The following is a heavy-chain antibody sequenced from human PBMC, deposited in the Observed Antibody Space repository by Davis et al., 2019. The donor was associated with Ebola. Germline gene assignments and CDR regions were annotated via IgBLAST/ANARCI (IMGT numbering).Heavy chain of an antibody. CDR1: GGSFSGYY. Sequence: PSETLSLTCAVYGGSFSGYYWSWIRQPPGKGLEWIGSIYYSGSTYYNPSLKSRVTISVDTSKNQFSLKLSSVTAADTAVYYCARGEGPPGTWGQGTLVTVSS. CDR3: ARGEGPPGT. CDR2: IYYSGST. D-gene: IGHD6-13*01. J-gene: IGHJ5*02. V-gene: IGHV4-34*01.